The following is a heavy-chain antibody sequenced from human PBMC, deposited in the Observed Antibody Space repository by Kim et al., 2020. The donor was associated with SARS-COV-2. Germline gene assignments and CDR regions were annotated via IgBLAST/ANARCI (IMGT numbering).Heavy chain of an antibody. V-gene: IGHV4-34*01. CDR3: ARRAAGIDW. CDR1: GGSFSGHY. J-gene: IGHJ4*02. Sequence: SETLSLTCAVYGGSFSGHYWNWIRQSPGMGLEWIGEIDHSGSTNYNPSLKSRVILSVDTSKNQFSLKLSSVSAADTAVYYCARRAAGIDWWGQGTPVTVSS. CDR2: IDHSGST.